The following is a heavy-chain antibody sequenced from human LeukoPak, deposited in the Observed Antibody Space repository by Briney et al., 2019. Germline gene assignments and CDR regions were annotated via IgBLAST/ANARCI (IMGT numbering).Heavy chain of an antibody. J-gene: IGHJ4*02. V-gene: IGHV4-59*01. Sequence: SETLSLTCTVSGASIGSYYWSWIRQPPGKGLEWIGYIYYSGSTNYNPSLKSRVTISVDTSKNQFSLKLSSVTAADTAVYYCARDDVTGVYFDYWGQGTLVTVSS. CDR3: ARDDVTGVYFDY. D-gene: IGHD2-21*02. CDR1: GASIGSYY. CDR2: IYYSGST.